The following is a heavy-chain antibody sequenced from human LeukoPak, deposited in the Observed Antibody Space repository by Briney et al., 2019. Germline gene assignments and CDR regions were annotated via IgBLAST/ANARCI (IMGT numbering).Heavy chain of an antibody. CDR1: GYSISSGYY. V-gene: IGHV4-38-2*01. CDR3: ARHLDRSMDV. J-gene: IGHJ6*03. CDR2: IYHSGST. Sequence: SETLSLTCAVSGYSISSGYYWGWIRQPPGKWLEWIGSIYHSGSTYYNPSLKSRVTISVDTSKNQFSLKLSSVTAADTAVYYCARHLDRSMDVWGKGTTVTVSS.